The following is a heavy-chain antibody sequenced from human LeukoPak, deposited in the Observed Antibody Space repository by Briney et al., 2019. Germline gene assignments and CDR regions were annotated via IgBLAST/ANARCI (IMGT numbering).Heavy chain of an antibody. CDR1: GFTFSTYW. J-gene: IGHJ4*02. D-gene: IGHD3-22*01. Sequence: SGESLRLSCAASGFTFSTYWMTWVRQAPGKGLEWVANIKQDGSAKYYVDSLRGRFSISRDNVKNSLFLQMNSLSAEDTAVYYCARCPYDSTGYYSVPSHLDYWGQGTLVTVSS. CDR3: ARCPYDSTGYYSVPSHLDY. V-gene: IGHV3-7*01. CDR2: IKQDGSAK.